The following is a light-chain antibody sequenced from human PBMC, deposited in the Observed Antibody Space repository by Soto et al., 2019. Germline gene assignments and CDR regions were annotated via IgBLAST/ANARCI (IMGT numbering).Light chain of an antibody. CDR1: QSVSSSY. Sequence: EIVLTHSPGTLSLSPGERATLSCRASQSVSSSYLAWYQQKPGQAPRLLIYGASSRATGIPDRFSGSGSGTDFTLTISTLEPEDFAVYYCQQYGSSLFTFGPGTKVDIK. CDR3: QQYGSSLFT. V-gene: IGKV3-20*01. CDR2: GAS. J-gene: IGKJ3*01.